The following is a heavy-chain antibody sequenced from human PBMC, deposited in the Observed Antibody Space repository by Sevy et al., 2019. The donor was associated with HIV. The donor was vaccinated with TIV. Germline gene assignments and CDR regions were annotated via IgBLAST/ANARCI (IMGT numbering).Heavy chain of an antibody. V-gene: IGHV3-7*01. CDR3: ATDLFSSSSADVFDI. D-gene: IGHD6-6*01. CDR1: GFTFSTYW. J-gene: IGHJ3*02. Sequence: GSLRLSCAASGFTFSTYWMNWVHQAPGKGLEWVANIKQDGSGKNYVDSVKGRFTISRDNARNSLFLELNSLKVEDTAVYYCATDLFSSSSADVFDIWGQGTMVTVSS. CDR2: IKQDGSGK.